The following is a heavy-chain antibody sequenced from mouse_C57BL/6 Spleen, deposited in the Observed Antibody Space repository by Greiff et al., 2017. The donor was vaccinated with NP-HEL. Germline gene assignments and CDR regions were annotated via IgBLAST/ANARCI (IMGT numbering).Heavy chain of an antibody. J-gene: IGHJ4*01. CDR3: ARWWLGDYAMDY. CDR2: IHPNSGST. V-gene: IGHV1-64*01. D-gene: IGHD1-1*02. CDR1: GYTFTSYW. Sequence: QVQLQQPGAELVKPGASVKLSCKASGYTFTSYWMHWVKQRPGQGLEWIGMIHPNSGSTNYNEKFKSKATLTVDKSSSTAYMQLSSLTSEDSAVYYCARWWLGDYAMDYWGQGTSVTVSS.